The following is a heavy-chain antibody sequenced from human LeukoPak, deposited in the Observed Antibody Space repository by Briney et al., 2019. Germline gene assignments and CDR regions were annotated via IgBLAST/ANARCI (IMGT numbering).Heavy chain of an antibody. CDR1: GFSLTTSGVG. CDR3: ARPLYYYDSSGGVNWFDP. Sequence: SGPTLANPTQTLTLTCTFSGFSLTTSGVGVGWLRQPPGKALEWLALIYRNDDKRYSPSLQSRLTITKDTSKNQVVLTMTNMAPVDTATYYCARPLYYYDSSGGVNWFDPWGQGTLVTVSS. V-gene: IGHV2-5*01. CDR2: IYRNDDK. J-gene: IGHJ5*02. D-gene: IGHD3-22*01.